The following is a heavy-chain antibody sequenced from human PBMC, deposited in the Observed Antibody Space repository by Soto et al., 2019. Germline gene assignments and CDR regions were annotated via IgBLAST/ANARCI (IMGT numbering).Heavy chain of an antibody. D-gene: IGHD3-10*01. CDR2: IYYSGST. J-gene: IGHJ4*02. V-gene: IGHV4-30-4*01. Sequence: QVQLQESGPGLVKPSQTLSLTCTVSGGSISSGNYCWTWIRQPPGKGLEWIGYIYYSGSTYYNPSLRGRVTISIDASKNQFSLKLSSVTAADTAVYYCARSQGSGSYYSDYWGQGTLVTVSS. CDR3: ARSQGSGSYYSDY. CDR1: GGSISSGNYC.